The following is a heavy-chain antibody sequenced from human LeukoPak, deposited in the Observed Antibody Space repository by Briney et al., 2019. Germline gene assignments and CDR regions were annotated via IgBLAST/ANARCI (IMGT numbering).Heavy chain of an antibody. CDR3: ARVAVAVAATHYFDY. J-gene: IGHJ4*02. CDR1: GGSISSGGYY. Sequence: SETLSLTCTVSGGSISSGGYYWSWIRQHPGKGLEWIGYIYYSGSTYYNPSLKGRVTISVDTSKNQFSLKLSSVTAADTAVHYCARVAVAVAATHYFDYWGQGTLVTVSS. CDR2: IYYSGST. D-gene: IGHD2-15*01. V-gene: IGHV4-31*03.